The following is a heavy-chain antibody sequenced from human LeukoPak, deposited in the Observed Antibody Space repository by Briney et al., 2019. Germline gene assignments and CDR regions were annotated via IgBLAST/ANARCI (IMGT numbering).Heavy chain of an antibody. CDR1: GFTFSSYA. J-gene: IGHJ4*02. D-gene: IGHD4-11*01. CDR2: ISGGGGTT. CDR3: AKVRDYNPRMPFEY. V-gene: IGHV3-23*01. Sequence: PEGSLRLPCAASGFTFSSYAMSWVRQAPGKGLEWVSVISGGGGTTYYADSVKGRFTISRDNSRNTLYLQMNILRAEDTAVYYCAKVRDYNPRMPFEYWGQGTLVTVSS.